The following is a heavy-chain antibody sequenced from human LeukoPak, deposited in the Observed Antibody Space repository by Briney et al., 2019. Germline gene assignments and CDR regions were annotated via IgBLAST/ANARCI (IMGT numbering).Heavy chain of an antibody. J-gene: IGHJ5*02. CDR3: ARDLPNVEMATITGLWFDP. V-gene: IGHV1-46*01. CDR2: INPSGGST. D-gene: IGHD5-24*01. CDR1: GYTFTSYY. Sequence: GASVKVSCKASGYTFTSYYMHWVRQAPGQGLEWMGIINPSGGSTSYAQKFQGRVTMTRDTSTSTVYMELSSLRSEDTAVYYCARDLPNVEMATITGLWFDPWGQGTLVTVSS.